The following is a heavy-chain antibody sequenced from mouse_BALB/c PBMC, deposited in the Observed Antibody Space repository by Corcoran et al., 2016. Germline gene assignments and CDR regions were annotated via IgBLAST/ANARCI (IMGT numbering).Heavy chain of an antibody. CDR3: AKVYGNYGYFDY. J-gene: IGHJ2*01. D-gene: IGHD2-1*01. CDR1: GYTFTSYV. V-gene: IGHV1S136*01. CDR2: INPYNDGT. Sequence: EVQLQQSGPELVKPGASVKMSCKASGYTFTSYVMHWVKQKPGQSLEWIGYINPYNDGTKYNEKFKGKVTLTSDKSSSTAYMELSSLTSEDSAVYYCAKVYGNYGYFDYWAKAPLSQSPQ.